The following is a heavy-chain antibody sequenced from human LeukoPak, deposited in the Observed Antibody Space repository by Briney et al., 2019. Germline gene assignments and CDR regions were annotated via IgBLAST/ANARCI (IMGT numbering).Heavy chain of an antibody. CDR3: AKDLRSSSGWYGHYYYGMDV. CDR2: ISYDGSNK. V-gene: IGHV3-30*18. CDR1: GFTFSSYG. D-gene: IGHD6-19*01. J-gene: IGHJ6*04. Sequence: GGSLRLSCAASGFTFSSYGMHWLRQAPGKGLEWVADISYDGSNKYYADSVKGRFTISRDNSKNTLYLQMNSLRAEDTDVYYCAKDLRSSSGWYGHYYYGMDVWGKGTTVTVSS.